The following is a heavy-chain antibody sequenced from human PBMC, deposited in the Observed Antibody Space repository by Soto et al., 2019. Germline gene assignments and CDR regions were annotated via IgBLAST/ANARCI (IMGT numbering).Heavy chain of an antibody. D-gene: IGHD5-18*01. V-gene: IGHV1-69*02. J-gene: IGHJ4*02. CDR1: GGTFSSYT. CDR2: IIPILGIA. Sequence: QVQLVQSGAEVKKPGSSVKVSCKASGGTFSSYTISWVRQAPGQGLEWMGRIIPILGIANYAQKFQGRVTITADKSTSPAYMELSSLRSEDTAVYYCARMVRGYSYGFYFDYWGQGTLVTVSS. CDR3: ARMVRGYSYGFYFDY.